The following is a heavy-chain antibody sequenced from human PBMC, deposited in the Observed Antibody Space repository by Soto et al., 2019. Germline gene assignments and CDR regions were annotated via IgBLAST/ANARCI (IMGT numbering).Heavy chain of an antibody. V-gene: IGHV1-3*01. CDR3: ARGAHYYDSSGYFNWFDP. CDR2: INAGNGNT. D-gene: IGHD3-22*01. J-gene: IGHJ5*02. Sequence: GASVKVSCKASGYPFTSYAMHLVRPAPGQRPEWMGWINAGNGNTKYSQKFQGRVTITRDTSASTAYMELSSLRSEDTAVYYCARGAHYYDSSGYFNWFDPWGQGTLVTVSS. CDR1: GYPFTSYA.